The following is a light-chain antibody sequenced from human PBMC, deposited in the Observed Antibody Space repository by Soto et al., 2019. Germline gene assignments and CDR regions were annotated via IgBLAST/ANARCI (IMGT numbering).Light chain of an antibody. Sequence: QSALTQPASVSGSPGQSITISCTGTSSDFGGYNYVSWYQQHPGKAPKLMIYEVSNRPSGVSYRFPGSKSGNTASLTISGLQAEDEADYYCSSYTSSSTGVFGGGTKLTVL. J-gene: IGLJ3*02. CDR3: SSYTSSSTGV. CDR2: EVS. CDR1: SSDFGGYNY. V-gene: IGLV2-14*01.